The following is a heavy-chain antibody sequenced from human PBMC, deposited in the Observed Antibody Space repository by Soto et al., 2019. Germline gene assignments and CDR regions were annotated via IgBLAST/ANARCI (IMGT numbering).Heavy chain of an antibody. D-gene: IGHD3-10*01. Sequence: ASVKVCCKASGDTFTSYGISWVRQAPGQGLEWMGWISAYNGNTNYAQKLQGRVTMTTDTSTSTAYMELRSLRSDDTAVYYCARDVVKGVIRNWFDPWGQGTLVTVSS. V-gene: IGHV1-18*01. CDR2: ISAYNGNT. J-gene: IGHJ5*02. CDR3: ARDVVKGVIRNWFDP. CDR1: GDTFTSYG.